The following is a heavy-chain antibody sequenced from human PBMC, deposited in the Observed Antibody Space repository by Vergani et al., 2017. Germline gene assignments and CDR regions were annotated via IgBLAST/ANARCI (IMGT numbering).Heavy chain of an antibody. J-gene: IGHJ5*02. D-gene: IGHD2-2*01. CDR3: ARGPVVVVPAAMPAGSNWFDP. V-gene: IGHV1-69*18. CDR1: GYTFTSYA. CDR2: IIPIFGTA. Sequence: QVQLVQSGSELKKPGASVKVSCKASGYTFTSYAMNWVRQAPGQGLEWMGRIIPIFGTANYAQKFQGRVTITADESTSTAYMELSSLRSEDTAVYYCARGPVVVVPAAMPAGSNWFDPWGQGTLVTVSS.